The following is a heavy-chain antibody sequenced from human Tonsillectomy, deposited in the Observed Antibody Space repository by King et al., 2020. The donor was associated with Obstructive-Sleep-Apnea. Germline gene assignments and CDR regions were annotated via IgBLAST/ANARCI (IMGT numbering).Heavy chain of an antibody. J-gene: IGHJ4*02. V-gene: IGHV4-38-2*02. CDR2: IYHSGRT. Sequence: QVQLQESGPGLVKPSETLSLSCTVSGYFLSRGYYWGWIRQSPGKGLEWFGSIYHSGRTYYNPSLKSRVTISVDTSKNQFSLRLSSVTAADTAVYYCARDDYYGSGSPPDYWGQGTLVTVSS. CDR1: GYFLSRGYY. D-gene: IGHD3-10*01. CDR3: ARDDYYGSGSPPDY.